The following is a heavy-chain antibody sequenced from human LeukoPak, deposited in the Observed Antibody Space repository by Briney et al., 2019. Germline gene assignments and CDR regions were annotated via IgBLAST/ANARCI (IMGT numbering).Heavy chain of an antibody. Sequence: GGSLRLSCAASGFTFSSYWMSWVRQAPGKGLEWVANIKQDGSEKYYVDSVKGRFTISRDNAKNSLYLQTNSLRAEDTAVYYCARDSVAYSSSFDYWGQGTLVTVSS. CDR2: IKQDGSEK. V-gene: IGHV3-7*01. CDR1: GFTFSSYW. D-gene: IGHD6-6*01. J-gene: IGHJ4*02. CDR3: ARDSVAYSSSFDY.